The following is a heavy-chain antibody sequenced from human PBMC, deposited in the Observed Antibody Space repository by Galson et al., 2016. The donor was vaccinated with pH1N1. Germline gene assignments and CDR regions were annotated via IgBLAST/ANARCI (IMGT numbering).Heavy chain of an antibody. CDR1: GFTFSSYA. V-gene: IGHV3-23*01. CDR3: AKGDGGSCYSVVDY. Sequence: SLRLSCATSGFTFSSYAMGWVRQAPGKGLEWVSGISGSGDSTFYANSVKGRFTISRDSSKSTLYLQMNSLRAEDTAVYYCAKGDGGSCYSVVDYWGQGTLVTVSS. D-gene: IGHD2-15*01. J-gene: IGHJ4*02. CDR2: ISGSGDST.